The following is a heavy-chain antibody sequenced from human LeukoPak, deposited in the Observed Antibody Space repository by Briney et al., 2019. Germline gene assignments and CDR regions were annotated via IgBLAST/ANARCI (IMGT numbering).Heavy chain of an antibody. CDR3: ARDSYYGSGSYNWFDP. D-gene: IGHD3-10*01. CDR1: GGSISSSSYY. Sequence: SETLSLTCTVSGGSISSSSYYWGWIRQPPGKGLEWIGSIYYSGSTYYNPSLKSRVTISVDTSKNQFSLKLSSVTAADTAVYYCARDSYYGSGSYNWFDPWGQGTLVTVSS. J-gene: IGHJ5*02. CDR2: IYYSGST. V-gene: IGHV4-39*07.